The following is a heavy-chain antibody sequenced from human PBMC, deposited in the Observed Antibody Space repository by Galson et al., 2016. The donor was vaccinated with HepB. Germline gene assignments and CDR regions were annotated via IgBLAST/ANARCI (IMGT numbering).Heavy chain of an antibody. CDR1: GFTLNSFA. CDR3: ARAFRYGTGWYGRNDC. D-gene: IGHD6-19*01. Sequence: SLRLSCAASGFTLNSFAMSWVRLAPGKGLEWVSAINGGSAHYADSVQGRFTISRDTSKNTLYLEMNSLRAEDTAIYYCARAFRYGTGWYGRNDCWGQGTLVTVSS. V-gene: IGHV3-23*01. J-gene: IGHJ4*02. CDR2: INGGSA.